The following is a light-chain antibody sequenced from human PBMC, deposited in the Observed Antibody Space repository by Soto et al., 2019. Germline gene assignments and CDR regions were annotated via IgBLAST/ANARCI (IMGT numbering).Light chain of an antibody. Sequence: DIQMTQSPTTLSASVGDRVTITCRASQSINSWLAWYQQKPGKAPKVLIYKASSLESGVPSRFSGSGSGTEFTLTISSLQPDDVATYYCQQYNSYSITFGQGTRLEIK. CDR1: QSINSW. V-gene: IGKV1-5*03. CDR3: QQYNSYSIT. CDR2: KAS. J-gene: IGKJ5*01.